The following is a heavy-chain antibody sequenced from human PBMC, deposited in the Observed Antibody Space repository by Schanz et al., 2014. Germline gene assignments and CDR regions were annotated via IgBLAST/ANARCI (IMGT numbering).Heavy chain of an antibody. Sequence: QLHLQESGPGLAKPSETLSLICSVSGGSISTSSRYWGWIRQSPGKGLEWLGSLYYTGKTHYNPSHKSQVTISPDPSKNQFSLNLTSVTAADTAVYYCVRHGNYEFWHGPTPQFENWGQGTLVTVS. CDR1: GGSISTSSRY. V-gene: IGHV4-39*01. J-gene: IGHJ4*02. CDR2: LYYTGKT. D-gene: IGHD3-3*01. CDR3: VRHGNYEFWHGPTPQFEN.